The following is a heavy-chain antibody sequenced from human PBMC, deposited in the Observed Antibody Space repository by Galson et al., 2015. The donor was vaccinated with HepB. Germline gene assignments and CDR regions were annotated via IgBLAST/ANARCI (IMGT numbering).Heavy chain of an antibody. D-gene: IGHD6-13*01. V-gene: IGHV5-10-1*01. J-gene: IGHJ6*02. CDR1: GSSFTSYW. CDR3: ARLLVAAAGVQYYYYGMDV. Sequence: QSGAEVKKPGESLRISCKGSGSSFTSYWISWVRQMPGKGLEWMGRIDPSDSYTNYSPSFQGHVTISADKSISTAYLQWSSLKASDTAMYYCARLLVAAAGVQYYYYGMDVWGQGTTVTVSS. CDR2: IDPSDSYT.